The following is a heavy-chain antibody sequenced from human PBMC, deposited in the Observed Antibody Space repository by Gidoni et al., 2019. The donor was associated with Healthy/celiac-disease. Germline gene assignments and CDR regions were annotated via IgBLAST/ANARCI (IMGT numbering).Heavy chain of an antibody. D-gene: IGHD3-10*01. CDR3: ARVGASGKPY. V-gene: IGHV4-34*01. CDR2: INHSGST. Sequence: QVQLQQWGAGLLKPSETLSLPCAVYGGSFSGYYWSWIRQPPGKGLEWIGEINHSGSTNYNPSLKSRVTISVDTSKNQFSLKLSSVTAADTAVYYCARVGASGKPYWGQGTLVTVSS. CDR1: GGSFSGYY. J-gene: IGHJ4*02.